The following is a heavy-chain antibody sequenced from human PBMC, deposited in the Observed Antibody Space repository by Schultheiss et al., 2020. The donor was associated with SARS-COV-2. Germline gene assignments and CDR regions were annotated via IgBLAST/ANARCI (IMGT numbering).Heavy chain of an antibody. V-gene: IGHV2-5*01. CDR3: AHRPPYSGYDSRFDY. D-gene: IGHD5-12*01. J-gene: IGHJ4*02. CDR2: IYWNDDE. Sequence: SGPTLVKPTQTLTLTCTFSGFSLSTSGVGVGWIRQPPGKALEWLAVIYWNDDERYSPSLKSRLTITKDTSKNQVVLTMTNMDPVDTATYYCAHRPPYSGYDSRFDYWGQGTLVTVSS. CDR1: GFSLSTSGVG.